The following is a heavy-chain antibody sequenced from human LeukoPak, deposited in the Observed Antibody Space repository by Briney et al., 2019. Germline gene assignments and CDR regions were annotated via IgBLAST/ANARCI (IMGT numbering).Heavy chain of an antibody. Sequence: GVGWVSYIGPGSNTMYYADSVKGRFTVSRDNAKNSLYLQMNSLRDEDTAVYYCARAAYSSSPDYWGQGTLVTVSS. V-gene: IGHV3-48*02. CDR2: IGPGSNTM. J-gene: IGHJ4*02. D-gene: IGHD6-13*01. CDR3: ARAAYSSSPDY.